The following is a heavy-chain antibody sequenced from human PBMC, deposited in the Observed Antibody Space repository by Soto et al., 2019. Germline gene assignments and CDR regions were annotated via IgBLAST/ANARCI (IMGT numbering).Heavy chain of an antibody. Sequence: GGSLRLSCAASGFTFSSYSMNWGRQAPGKGLEWVSSMSSSNSYIYYADSVKGRFTISRDNAKNSLYLQMNSLRAEDPAVYYGARDQLTSASYTDPYRYGRNHYYHYYYGIDVWGQGTTVTV. J-gene: IGHJ6*01. CDR1: GFTFSSYS. V-gene: IGHV3-21*01. CDR2: MSSSNSYI. CDR3: ARDQLTSASYTDPYRYGRNHYYHYYYGIDV. D-gene: IGHD5-18*01.